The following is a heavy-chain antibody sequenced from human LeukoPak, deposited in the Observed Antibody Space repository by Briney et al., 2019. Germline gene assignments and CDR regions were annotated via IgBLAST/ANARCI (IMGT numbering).Heavy chain of an antibody. CDR3: ARHRYYYDSSGYYYQP. J-gene: IGHJ5*02. CDR1: GGSINTYY. V-gene: IGHV4-4*07. D-gene: IGHD3-22*01. Sequence: PSETLSLTCTVSGGSINTYYWSWIRQPAGKGLEWIGRIYGSGTTSYNPSLQSRVTISVDTSKNQFSLRLSSVTAADTAVYYCARHRYYYDSSGYYYQPWGQGTLVTVSS. CDR2: IYGSGTT.